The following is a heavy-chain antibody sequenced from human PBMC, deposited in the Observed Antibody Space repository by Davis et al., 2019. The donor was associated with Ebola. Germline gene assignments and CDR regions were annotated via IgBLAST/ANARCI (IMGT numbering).Heavy chain of an antibody. J-gene: IGHJ6*02. V-gene: IGHV1-46*01. CDR2: INPTGGGT. CDR1: GYTFTNHY. CDR3: ARDQGTTIFGYGMDV. Sequence: ASVKVSCKASGYTFTNHYMHCARQLPGQGLEWMAIINPTGGGTTYAQKFQGRVTMTRDTSTSTVYMELSSLRSDDTAVYYCARDQGTTIFGYGMDVWGQGTTVTVSS. D-gene: IGHD3-3*01.